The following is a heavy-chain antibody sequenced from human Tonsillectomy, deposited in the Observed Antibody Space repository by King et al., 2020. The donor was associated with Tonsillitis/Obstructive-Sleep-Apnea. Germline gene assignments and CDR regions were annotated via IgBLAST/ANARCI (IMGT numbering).Heavy chain of an antibody. Sequence: VQLVESGAEVKKPGASVKVSCKASGYTFTSXDINWVRQATGQGLEWMGWMNPNSGNTGYAQKFQGRVTMTRNTSISTAYMELSSLRSEDTAVYYCAGGPKXXXVVXPAAIGXWGXGTLVTVS. CDR2: MNPNSGNT. D-gene: IGHD2-2*01. V-gene: IGHV1-8*01. J-gene: IGHJ1*01. CDR1: GYTFTSXD. CDR3: AGGPKXXXVVXPAAIGX.